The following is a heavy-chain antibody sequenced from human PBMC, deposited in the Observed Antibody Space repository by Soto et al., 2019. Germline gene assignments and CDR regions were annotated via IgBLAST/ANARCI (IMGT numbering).Heavy chain of an antibody. Sequence: PGGSLRLSCAASGFTFSSYAMTWVRQAPGKGLEWVSGISTSGGGTYYADSVKGRFTISRDNSKNTLYLQMNSLRAEDTAVYYCAKVGSSWYSHFDYWGQGTLVTVSS. V-gene: IGHV3-23*01. CDR2: ISTSGGGT. CDR1: GFTFSSYA. CDR3: AKVGSSWYSHFDY. D-gene: IGHD6-13*01. J-gene: IGHJ4*02.